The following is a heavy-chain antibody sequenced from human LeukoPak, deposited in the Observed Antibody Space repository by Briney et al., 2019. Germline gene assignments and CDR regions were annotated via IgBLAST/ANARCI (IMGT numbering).Heavy chain of an antibody. CDR2: ISGSGGST. CDR3: AKGGRYCSDTSCYSSS. D-gene: IGHD2-15*01. CDR1: GFTFSSYA. J-gene: IGHJ4*02. Sequence: SGGSLRLSCAASGFTFSSYAMSWVRQAPGKGLEWVSVISGSGGSTYYADSVKGRFTISRDNSKNTLYLQMSSLRAEDTAVYYCAKGGRYCSDTSCYSSSWGQGTLVTVSS. V-gene: IGHV3-23*01.